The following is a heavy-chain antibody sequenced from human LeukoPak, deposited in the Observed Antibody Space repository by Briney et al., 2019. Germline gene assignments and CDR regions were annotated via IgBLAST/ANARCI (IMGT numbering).Heavy chain of an antibody. CDR2: INPNTGDT. CDR1: GYTFTSYF. D-gene: IGHD6-13*01. V-gene: IGHV1-2*02. CDR3: ARKSMAAVGTFDY. Sequence: ASVKVSCKASGYTFTSYFMHWVRQAPGQGLEWMGWINPNTGDTRYAQKFQGRVTMTRDTSISTAYSELSRLRSDDTAVYYCARKSMAAVGTFDYWGQGTLVTVSS. J-gene: IGHJ4*02.